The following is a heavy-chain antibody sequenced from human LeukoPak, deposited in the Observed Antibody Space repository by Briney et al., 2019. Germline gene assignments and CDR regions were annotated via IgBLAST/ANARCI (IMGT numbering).Heavy chain of an antibody. J-gene: IGHJ4*02. V-gene: IGHV1-8*01. D-gene: IGHD3-10*01. CDR1: GYTFTSYD. CDR3: ARDAGYYYGSGSLYYFDY. CDR2: MNPNSGNT. Sequence: ASVKVSCKASGYTFTSYDINWVRQATGQGLEWMGWMNPNSGNTGYAQKFQGRVTMTRDTSISTAYMELSSLRSDDTAVYYCARDAGYYYGSGSLYYFDYWGQGTLVTVSS.